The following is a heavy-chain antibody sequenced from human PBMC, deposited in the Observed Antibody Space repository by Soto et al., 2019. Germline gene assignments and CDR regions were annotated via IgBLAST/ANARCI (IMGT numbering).Heavy chain of an antibody. V-gene: IGHV1-18*01. CDR3: ARGGHKFLPPYNWFDP. CDR1: GYIFTYYG. J-gene: IGHJ5*02. D-gene: IGHD2-21*01. Sequence: QVPLVQSGAEVKKPGASVKVSCKASGYIFTYYGITWVRQAPGQGLEWMGWISAYNGNTDFAQNLQGRVTMTTDTSTNTVYMELRSLTFDDTAVYYCARGGHKFLPPYNWFDPWGQGTLVTVSS. CDR2: ISAYNGNT.